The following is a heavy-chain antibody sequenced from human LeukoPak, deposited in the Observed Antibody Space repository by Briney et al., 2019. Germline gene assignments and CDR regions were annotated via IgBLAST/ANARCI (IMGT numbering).Heavy chain of an antibody. CDR1: GFTFSSYA. J-gene: IGHJ3*02. Sequence: PGGSLRLSCAASGFTFSSYAMSWVRQVPGKGLEWVGRIKSKADGGAAIYGAPVKGRLTISRDDSKNTLYLQMNSLKTEDTAVYYCTPVYNIVILPTTTGGDVFDIWGQGTMVTVSS. V-gene: IGHV3-15*01. CDR3: TPVYNIVILPTTTGGDVFDI. D-gene: IGHD2/OR15-2a*01. CDR2: IKSKADGGAA.